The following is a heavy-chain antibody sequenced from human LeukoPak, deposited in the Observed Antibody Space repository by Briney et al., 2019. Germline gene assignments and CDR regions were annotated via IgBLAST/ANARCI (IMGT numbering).Heavy chain of an antibody. D-gene: IGHD3-22*01. CDR1: GGSCSGCY. V-gene: IGHV4-34*01. CDR2: INHSGST. CDR3: ARIRGRLLHQYYYYYMDV. Sequence: SETLSLTCAVYGGSCSGCYWSWIRQPPGKGLEWIGEINHSGSTNYNPSLKSRVTISVDTSKNQFSLKLSSVTAADTAVYYCARIRGRLLHQYYYYYMDVWGKGTTVTVSS. J-gene: IGHJ6*03.